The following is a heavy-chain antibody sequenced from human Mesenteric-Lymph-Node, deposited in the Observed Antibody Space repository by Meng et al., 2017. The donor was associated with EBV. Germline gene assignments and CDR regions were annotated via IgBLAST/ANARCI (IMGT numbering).Heavy chain of an antibody. Sequence: APGPRLVMAPVTLSLPCLVPGGSSRSSNWGSWVRQSPGKGLEWIGEIYHGGSTTYNPSLKSRVTMSVDKSQNQFSLKLTSVTAADRAIYYCARGEIVRGEWYFDLWGRGTLVTVSS. D-gene: IGHD1-26*01. CDR3: ARGEIVRGEWYFDL. J-gene: IGHJ2*01. V-gene: IGHV4-4*03. CDR2: IYHGGST. CDR1: GGSSRSSNW.